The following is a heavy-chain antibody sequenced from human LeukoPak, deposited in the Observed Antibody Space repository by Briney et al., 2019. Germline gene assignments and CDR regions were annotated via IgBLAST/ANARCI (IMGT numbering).Heavy chain of an antibody. J-gene: IGHJ4*02. D-gene: IGHD6-13*01. V-gene: IGHV3-21*01. CDR1: AFTFSSYS. CDR2: ISSSGSYI. CDR3: ARDRGSSPQDY. Sequence: PGGSLRLSCVASAFTFSSYSMNWVRQAPGKGLEWVSSISSSGSYIYCADSVKGRFTISRDNAKNSLYLQMNSLRAEDTAVYYCARDRGSSPQDYWGQGTLVTVSS.